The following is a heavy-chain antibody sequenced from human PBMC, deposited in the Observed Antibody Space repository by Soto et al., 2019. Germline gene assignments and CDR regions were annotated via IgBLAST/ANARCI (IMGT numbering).Heavy chain of an antibody. CDR1: GYTFTSYD. V-gene: IGHV1-8*01. J-gene: IGHJ6*02. CDR3: EGERVTGMEV. Sequence: QVQLVQSGAEVKKPGASVKVSCKASGYTFTSYDINWVRQATGQGLEWMGWLNPNSGNTGYAQKFQGRITMTRSTSISTAYIELGRLSCEETAVSSSEGERVTGMEVWGQGNAVTVSS. CDR2: LNPNSGNT. D-gene: IGHD6-25*01.